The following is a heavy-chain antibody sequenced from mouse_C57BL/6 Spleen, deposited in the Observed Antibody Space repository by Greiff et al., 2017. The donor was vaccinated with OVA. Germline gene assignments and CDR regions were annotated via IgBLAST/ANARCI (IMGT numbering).Heavy chain of an antibody. Sequence: VQLQQPGAELVKPGASVKLSCKASGYTFTSYWMQWVKQRPGQGLEWIGEIDPSDSYTNYNQKFKGKATLTVDTSSSTAYMQLSSLTSEDSAVYYCARRGDGYPWFAYWGQGTLVTVSA. J-gene: IGHJ3*01. D-gene: IGHD2-3*01. CDR1: GYTFTSYW. V-gene: IGHV1-50*01. CDR3: ARRGDGYPWFAY. CDR2: IDPSDSYT.